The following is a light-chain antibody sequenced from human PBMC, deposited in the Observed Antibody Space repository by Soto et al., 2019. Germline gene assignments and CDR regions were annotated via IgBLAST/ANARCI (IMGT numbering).Light chain of an antibody. CDR1: QSIGDS. Sequence: DIQMTQSPSTLSASVGDRVTITCRASQSIGDSLAWYQQKPGKAPYLLISDVSSLERGVPSRFSGSGSGTEFTLTTSSMQPDDFATFYCQQYNGYSRTFGQGTKVDI. CDR2: DVS. V-gene: IGKV1-5*01. J-gene: IGKJ1*01. CDR3: QQYNGYSRT.